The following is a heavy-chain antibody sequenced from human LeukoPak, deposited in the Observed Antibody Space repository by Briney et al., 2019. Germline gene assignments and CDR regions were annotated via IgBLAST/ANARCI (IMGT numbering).Heavy chain of an antibody. CDR3: ARGYYFGYFDY. J-gene: IGHJ4*02. D-gene: IGHD3-10*01. Sequence: SETLSLTCAVYGGSFSGYYWSWIRQPPGKGLEWIGEINHSGSTNYNPSLKSRVTISVDTSKNQFSLKLSSVTAEDTAVYYCARGYYFGYFDYWGQGTLVTVSS. CDR1: GGSFSGYY. V-gene: IGHV4-34*01. CDR2: INHSGST.